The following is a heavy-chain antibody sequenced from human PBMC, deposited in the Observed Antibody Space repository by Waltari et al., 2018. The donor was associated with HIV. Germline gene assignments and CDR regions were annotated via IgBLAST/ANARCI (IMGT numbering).Heavy chain of an antibody. CDR3: AKGASGWSPGY. CDR1: GVTFSSYG. Sequence: QVQLVESGGGVVQPGRSLRLSCAASGVTFSSYGMHWVRQAPGKGLEWVAVISYYGDNKYYADSVKGRFTISRDNSKNTLYLQMNSLRVEDTAVYYCAKGASGWSPGYWGQGTLVTVSS. CDR2: ISYYGDNK. J-gene: IGHJ4*02. D-gene: IGHD6-19*01. V-gene: IGHV3-30*18.